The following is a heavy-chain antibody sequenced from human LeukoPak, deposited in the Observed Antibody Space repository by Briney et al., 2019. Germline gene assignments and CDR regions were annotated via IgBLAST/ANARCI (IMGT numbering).Heavy chain of an antibody. CDR3: AKDTAAMVPYYYMDV. CDR2: ISWNSGSI. J-gene: IGHJ6*03. V-gene: IGHV3-9*01. D-gene: IGHD5-18*01. CDR1: GLTFDDYA. Sequence: GGSLRHSCAASGLTFDDYATHWVRQAPAKGLEWVSGISWNSGSIGYADSVKGRFTISRDNAKNSLYLQMNSLRAEDTALYYCAKDTAAMVPYYYMDVWGKGTTVTISS.